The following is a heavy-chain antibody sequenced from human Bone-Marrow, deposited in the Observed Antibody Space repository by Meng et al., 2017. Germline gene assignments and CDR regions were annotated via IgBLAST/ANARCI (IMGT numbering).Heavy chain of an antibody. CDR1: GYTFTGYY. CDR3: ARDEDISAAGKLFGDY. Sequence: VRLGAEVRKPGASVKVSCKASGYTFTGYYMHWVRQAPGQGLEWMGRINPKSGDTHYAQRFQGRVTMTGDTSISTAYMELSGLRSDDTAMYYCARDEDISAAGKLFGDYWGQGTLVTVSS. J-gene: IGHJ4*02. D-gene: IGHD6-13*01. CDR2: INPKSGDT. V-gene: IGHV1-2*06.